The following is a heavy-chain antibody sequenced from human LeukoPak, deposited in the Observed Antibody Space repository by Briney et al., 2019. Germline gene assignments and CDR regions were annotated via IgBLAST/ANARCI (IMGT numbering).Heavy chain of an antibody. CDR2: IYYSGST. Sequence: PSETLSLTCTVSGGSVSSGNNYWSWIRQPPGKGPECIGYIYYSGSTDYNPSLKSRVTISVDTSKSQFSLKLSSVTAADAAVYYCATSVGQHYWFFDLWGRGTLVTVSS. J-gene: IGHJ2*01. CDR3: ATSVGQHYWFFDL. V-gene: IGHV4-61*01. CDR1: GGSVSSGNNY.